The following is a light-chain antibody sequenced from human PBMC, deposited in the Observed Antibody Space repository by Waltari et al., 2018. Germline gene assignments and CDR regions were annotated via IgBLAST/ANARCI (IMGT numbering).Light chain of an antibody. CDR3: QSYDDSLSGYV. V-gene: IGLV1-40*01. Sequence: QSVLTQPPSVSGAPGQRVTISCTGSSSNIGAGQDVHLYQQLPGRAPSLLISNNINPPAGVPDRISGSNSGTSASLVITRLQAEEEAEFYCQSYDDSLSGYVFGGGTKLTVL. CDR1: SSNIGAGQD. CDR2: NNI. J-gene: IGLJ3*02.